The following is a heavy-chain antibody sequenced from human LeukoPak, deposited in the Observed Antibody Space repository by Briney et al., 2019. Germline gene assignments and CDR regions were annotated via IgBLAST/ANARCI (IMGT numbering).Heavy chain of an antibody. Sequence: PSETLSLTCTVSGGSISSYYWSWIRQPPGKGPEWIGYIYYSGSTNYNPSLKSRVTISVDTSKNQFSLKLSSVTAADTAVYYCARGVPYYYDSSGYYRYYFDYWGQGTLVTVSS. CDR3: ARGVPYYYDSSGYYRYYFDY. CDR1: GGSISSYY. D-gene: IGHD3-22*01. CDR2: IYYSGST. V-gene: IGHV4-59*01. J-gene: IGHJ4*02.